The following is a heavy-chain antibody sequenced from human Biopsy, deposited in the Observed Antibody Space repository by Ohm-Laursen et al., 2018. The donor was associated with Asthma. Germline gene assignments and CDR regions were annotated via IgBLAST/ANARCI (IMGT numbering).Heavy chain of an antibody. D-gene: IGHD6-19*01. CDR1: GFSFSNFA. CDR3: ARGDSSGWSHYYFDY. J-gene: IGHJ4*02. Sequence: RSLRLSCAASGFSFSNFAIHWVRQAPGKGLEWVGVISKDASTQDYADSVKGRFTMARDNSKNTLDLQMNSLRVEDTAVYYCARGDSSGWSHYYFDYWGQGTLVTVSS. V-gene: IGHV3-30*07. CDR2: ISKDASTQ.